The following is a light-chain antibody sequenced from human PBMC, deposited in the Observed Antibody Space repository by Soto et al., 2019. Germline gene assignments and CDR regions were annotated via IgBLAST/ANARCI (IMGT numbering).Light chain of an antibody. CDR3: QQSYSIPRT. V-gene: IGKV1-39*01. J-gene: IGKJ4*01. CDR1: QSIRSY. CDR2: AAS. Sequence: DIQMTQSPSSLSASVGDRVTITCRASQSIRSYLNWYQQKPGKAPKLLIYAASSLQSGVPSRFSGSGSGTDFTLTISSLQPEDVATYYCQQSYSIPRTFGGGTKVEVK.